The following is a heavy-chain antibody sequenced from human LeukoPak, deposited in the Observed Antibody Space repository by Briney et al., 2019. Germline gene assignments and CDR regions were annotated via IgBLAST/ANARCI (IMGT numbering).Heavy chain of an antibody. CDR2: IPGDESQK. CDR1: GFSFTSFW. D-gene: IGHD1-1*01. V-gene: IGHV3-7*01. Sequence: GGSLSLSWVASGFSFTSFWMTWVRQAPGKGLEWVPTIPGDESQKRYMDSVKGRFTISRDNAKNSLYLQLNSLRAEDTAIYYCVRDLSPVSDRNVWYDALDIWGQGTMVTVSS. CDR3: VRDLSPVSDRNVWYDALDI. J-gene: IGHJ3*02.